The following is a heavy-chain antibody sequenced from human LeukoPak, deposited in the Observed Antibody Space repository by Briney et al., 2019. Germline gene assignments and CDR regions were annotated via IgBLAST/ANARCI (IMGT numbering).Heavy chain of an antibody. D-gene: IGHD1-20*01. V-gene: IGHV4-59*01. CDR3: ARGNWNRRTFDY. J-gene: IGHJ4*02. CDR2: IYYSGST. Sequence: SETLSLTCTVSGGSISSYYWSWIRQPPGKGLEWIGDIYYSGSTNYNPSLKSRVTISVDTSKNQFSLTLSSVTAADTAVYYCARGNWNRRTFDYWGQGTLVTVSS. CDR1: GGSISSYY.